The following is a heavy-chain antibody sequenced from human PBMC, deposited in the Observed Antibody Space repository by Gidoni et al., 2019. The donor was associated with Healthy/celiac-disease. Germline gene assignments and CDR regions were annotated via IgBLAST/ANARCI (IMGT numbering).Heavy chain of an antibody. CDR2: ISWNSGSI. V-gene: IGHV3-9*01. CDR3: AKGRGSSGWYASGMDV. J-gene: IGHJ6*02. Sequence: EVQLVESGGGLVQPGRSLRLSCAASGFTFDDYAMHWVRQAPGKGLEWVSGISWNSGSIGYPDSVKGRFTISRDNAKNSLYLQMNSLRAEDTALYYCAKGRGSSGWYASGMDVWGQGTTVTVSS. D-gene: IGHD6-19*01. CDR1: GFTFDDYA.